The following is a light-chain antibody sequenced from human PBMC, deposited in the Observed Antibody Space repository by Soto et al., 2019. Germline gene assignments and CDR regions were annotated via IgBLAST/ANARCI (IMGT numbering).Light chain of an antibody. Sequence: ALTQPASVSGSPGQSITISCTGTSSDVGGYNFVSWYQQHPGKAPKFIIYDVRNRPSGVSNRFSGSRSGNTASLTISGLQAEDEADYYCSSYTSSSTVIFGGGTKVTVL. J-gene: IGLJ2*01. V-gene: IGLV2-14*03. CDR3: SSYTSSSTVI. CDR2: DVR. CDR1: SSDVGGYNF.